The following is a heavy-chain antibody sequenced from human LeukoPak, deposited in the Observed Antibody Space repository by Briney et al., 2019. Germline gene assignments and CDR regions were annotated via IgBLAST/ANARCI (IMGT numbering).Heavy chain of an antibody. V-gene: IGHV1-2*02. Sequence: GASVKVSCKASGYRFSDYYMHWVRQAPGQGLEWMGWVNSNSGGTHYAQKFGGRVTMTRDTSISTAYMELSRLKSDDTALYYCARGYCSGGSCYHFDSWGQGTLVTVSS. CDR1: GYRFSDYY. CDR2: VNSNSGGT. D-gene: IGHD2-15*01. CDR3: ARGYCSGGSCYHFDS. J-gene: IGHJ5*01.